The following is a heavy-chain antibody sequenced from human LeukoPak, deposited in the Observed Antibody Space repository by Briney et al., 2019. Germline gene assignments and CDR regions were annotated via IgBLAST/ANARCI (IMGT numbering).Heavy chain of an antibody. CDR1: GGSISSYY. D-gene: IGHD3-3*01. CDR3: ARARGYDFWSGYYSNWFDP. Sequence: PSETLSLTCTVSGGSISSYYWSWIRQPPGKGLEWIGYIYHSGNTYYNPSLKSRVTISIHNSKNQFSLKLSSVTAADTAVYYCARARGYDFWSGYYSNWFDPWGQGTLVTVSS. J-gene: IGHJ5*02. V-gene: IGHV4-59*01. CDR2: IYHSGNT.